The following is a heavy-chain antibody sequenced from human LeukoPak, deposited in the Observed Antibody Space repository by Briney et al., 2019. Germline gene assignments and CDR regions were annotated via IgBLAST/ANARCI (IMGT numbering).Heavy chain of an antibody. CDR2: ISYDGSNK. D-gene: IGHD3-10*01. CDR3: AKDGGFGDSTPLEYYFDY. Sequence: PGGSLRLSCAASGFTFSSYGMHWVRQAPGKGLEWVAVISYDGSNKYYADSVKGRFTISRDNSKNTLYLQMNSLRAEDTAVYYCAKDGGFGDSTPLEYYFDYWGQGTLVTVSS. V-gene: IGHV3-30*18. CDR1: GFTFSSYG. J-gene: IGHJ4*02.